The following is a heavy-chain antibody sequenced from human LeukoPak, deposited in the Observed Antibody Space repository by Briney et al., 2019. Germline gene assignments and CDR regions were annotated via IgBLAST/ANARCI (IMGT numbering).Heavy chain of an antibody. Sequence: PGGSLRLSCAASGFTFSNYAMHWVRQAPGKGLEWVAVISYDGSNKYYADSMKGRFTISRDNSKNTLYLQMNSLRAEDTAVYYCARDFVDYWGQGTLVTVSS. CDR1: GFTFSNYA. CDR2: ISYDGSNK. CDR3: ARDFVDY. V-gene: IGHV3-30*04. J-gene: IGHJ4*02.